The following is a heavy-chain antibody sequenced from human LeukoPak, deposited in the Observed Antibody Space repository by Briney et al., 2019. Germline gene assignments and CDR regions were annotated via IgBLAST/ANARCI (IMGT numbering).Heavy chain of an antibody. V-gene: IGHV4-34*01. CDR3: ARGPSWLLLRNWLDP. CDR2: INHSGST. Sequence: SETLSLTCAVYGGSFSGYYWSWIRQPPGKGLEWIGEINHSGSTNYNPSLKSRVTISVDTSKNQFSLKLSSVTAADTAVYYCARGPSWLLLRNWLDPWGQGTLVTVSS. J-gene: IGHJ5*02. CDR1: GGSFSGYY. D-gene: IGHD3-22*01.